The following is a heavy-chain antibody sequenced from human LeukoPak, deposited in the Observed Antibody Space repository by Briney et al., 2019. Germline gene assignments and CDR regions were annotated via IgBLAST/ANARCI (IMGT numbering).Heavy chain of an antibody. CDR1: GFTFSDHY. CDR3: AKDLQGYYGSGSYFY. Sequence: GGSLRLSCAASGFTFSDHYMDWVRQAPGKGLERVAVTWSDASNTYYVDAVRGRCTISRDNSKNTLYLQMNSLRAEDTAVYYCAKDLQGYYGSGSYFYWGQGTLVTVSS. J-gene: IGHJ4*02. CDR2: TWSDASNT. D-gene: IGHD3-10*01. V-gene: IGHV3-30*02.